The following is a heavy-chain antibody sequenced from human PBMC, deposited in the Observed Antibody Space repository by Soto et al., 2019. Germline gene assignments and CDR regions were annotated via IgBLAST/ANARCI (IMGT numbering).Heavy chain of an antibody. V-gene: IGHV3-48*02. CDR3: AREPTNYYDNWFDP. J-gene: IGHJ5*02. D-gene: IGHD3-22*01. CDR2: ISSSSSTI. CDR1: GFTFSSYS. Sequence: GGSLRLSCAASGFTFSSYSMNWVRQAPGKGLEWVSYISSSSSTIYYADSVKGRFTISRDNAKNSLYLQMNSLRDEDTAVYYCAREPTNYYDNWFDPWGQGTLVTVSS.